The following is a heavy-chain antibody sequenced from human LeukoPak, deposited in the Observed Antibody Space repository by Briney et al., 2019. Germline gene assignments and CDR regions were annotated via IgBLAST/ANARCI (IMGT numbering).Heavy chain of an antibody. Sequence: GGSLRLSCAASGFSFSSFAMTWVRQAPGKGLEWVSSITGGHYPTYNTDSVKGRFTISRGNSKNTLYLQMNSLRADDTAVYYCTKDPNGDYVGAFEPWGQGTLVTVSS. CDR3: TKDPNGDYVGAFEP. V-gene: IGHV3-23*01. D-gene: IGHD4-17*01. J-gene: IGHJ5*02. CDR2: ITGGHYPT. CDR1: GFSFSSFA.